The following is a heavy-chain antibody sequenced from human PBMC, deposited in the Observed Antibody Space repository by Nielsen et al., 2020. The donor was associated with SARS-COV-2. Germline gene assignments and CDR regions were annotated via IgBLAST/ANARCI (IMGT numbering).Heavy chain of an antibody. CDR1: GFTFSAYY. CDR3: ARKGGGYYGLGERLSYYYYGMDV. J-gene: IGHJ6*02. Sequence: GESLKISCAASGFTFSAYYMTWIRQAPGKGLEWLSYISDSGAYTNYADSVKGRFTISRDNAKNSLFLQMNSLSADDTAVYYCARKGGGYYGLGERLSYYYYGMDVWGQGTTVTVSS. CDR2: ISDSGAYT. V-gene: IGHV3-11*03. D-gene: IGHD3-10*01.